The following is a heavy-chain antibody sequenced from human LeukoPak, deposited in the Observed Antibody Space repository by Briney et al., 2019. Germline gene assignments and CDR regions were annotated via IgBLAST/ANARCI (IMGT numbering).Heavy chain of an antibody. CDR1: GYTFTGYY. J-gene: IGHJ4*02. Sequence: GASVKVSCKASGYTFTGYYMHWVRQAPGQGLEWMGWINPHSGGTNYAQKFQGRVTMTRDTSISTAYTDLSRLRSDATAVYYCACFLDMVRGSTLYDYWGQGTLVTVSS. V-gene: IGHV1-2*02. CDR2: INPHSGGT. CDR3: ACFLDMVRGSTLYDY. D-gene: IGHD3-10*01.